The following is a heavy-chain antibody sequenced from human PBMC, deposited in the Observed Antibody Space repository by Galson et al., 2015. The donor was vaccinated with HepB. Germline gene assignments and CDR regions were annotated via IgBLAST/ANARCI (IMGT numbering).Heavy chain of an antibody. J-gene: IGHJ6*03. CDR3: AKDGGYCSGTSCYYYYYYMDV. CDR2: ISGSGGST. D-gene: IGHD2-2*01. V-gene: IGHV3-23*01. CDR1: GFTFSSYA. Sequence: SLRLSCAASGFTFSSYAMSWVRQAPGKGLEWVSAISGSGGSTYYADSVKGRFTISRDNSKNTLYLQMNSLRAEDTAVYYCAKDGGYCSGTSCYYYYYYMDVWGKGTTVTVSS.